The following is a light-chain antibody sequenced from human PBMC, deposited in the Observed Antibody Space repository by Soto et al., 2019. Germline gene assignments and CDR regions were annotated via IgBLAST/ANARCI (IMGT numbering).Light chain of an antibody. Sequence: QSVLTQPASVSGSPGQSITISCTGTSSDVGGYNYVSWYQQHPGKAPKLMIYAVTDRPSGVSSRYSGSKSGNTASLTISGLQAEDEADYYSISYTSSSTLFGTGTKVTVL. CDR3: ISYTSSSTL. CDR1: SSDVGGYNY. CDR2: AVT. J-gene: IGLJ1*01. V-gene: IGLV2-14*01.